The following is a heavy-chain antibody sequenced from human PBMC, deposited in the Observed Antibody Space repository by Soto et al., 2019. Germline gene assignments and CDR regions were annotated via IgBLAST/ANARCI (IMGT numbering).Heavy chain of an antibody. J-gene: IGHJ6*02. V-gene: IGHV3-30-3*01. Sequence: QVQLVESGGGVVQPGRSLRLSCAASGFTFSSYAMHWVRQAPGKGLEWVAVISYDGSNKYYADSVKGRFTISRDNSKNTLSLQMNSLRAEDTAVYYCARGDGDYGYYYGMDVWGQGTTVTVSS. D-gene: IGHD4-17*01. CDR1: GFTFSSYA. CDR2: ISYDGSNK. CDR3: ARGDGDYGYYYGMDV.